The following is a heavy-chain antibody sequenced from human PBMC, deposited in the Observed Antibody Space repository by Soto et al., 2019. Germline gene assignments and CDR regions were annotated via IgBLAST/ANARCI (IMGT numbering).Heavy chain of an antibody. CDR3: ARGYYDFWSGPTPPTYYFDY. CDR2: IYYSGST. Sequence: SETLSLTCTVSGGSISSYYWSWIRQPPGKGLEWIGYIYYSGSTNYNPSLKSRVTISVDTSKNQFSLKPSSVTAADTAVYYCARGYYDFWSGPTPPTYYFDYWGQGTLVTVSS. D-gene: IGHD3-3*01. V-gene: IGHV4-59*01. J-gene: IGHJ4*02. CDR1: GGSISSYY.